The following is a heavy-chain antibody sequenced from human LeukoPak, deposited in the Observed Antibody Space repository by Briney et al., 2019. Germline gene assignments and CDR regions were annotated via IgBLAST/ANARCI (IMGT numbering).Heavy chain of an antibody. V-gene: IGHV3-7*03. D-gene: IGHD3-16*01. CDR2: IKQDGSEK. CDR3: ARGRIGATSFDY. J-gene: IGHJ4*02. Sequence: PGGSLRLSCAASGFIFSNYGMNWVRQAPGKGLEWVANIKQDGSEKYFVDSVKGRFTISRDNAKNSLYLQMNSLRAEDTAVYYCARGRIGATSFDYWGQGTLVTVSS. CDR1: GFIFSNYG.